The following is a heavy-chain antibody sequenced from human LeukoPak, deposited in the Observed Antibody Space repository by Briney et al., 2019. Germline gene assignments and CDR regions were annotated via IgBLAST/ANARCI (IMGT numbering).Heavy chain of an antibody. Sequence: ASVKVSCKASGYTFTGYYMHWVRQAPGQGLEWMGWINPIFGTANYAQKFQGRVTITTDESTSTAYMELSSLRSEDTAVYYCARGRTRRWEPNYYFDYWGQGTLVTVSS. D-gene: IGHD1-26*01. CDR3: ARGRTRRWEPNYYFDY. J-gene: IGHJ4*02. CDR1: GYTFTGYY. CDR2: INPIFGTA. V-gene: IGHV1-69*05.